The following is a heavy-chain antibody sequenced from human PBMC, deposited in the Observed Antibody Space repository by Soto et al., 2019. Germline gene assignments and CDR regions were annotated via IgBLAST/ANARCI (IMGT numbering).Heavy chain of an antibody. Sequence: PSPTLSLTCAISGDSVSSHSAAWNWIRQSPSRGLEWLGRTYYRSKWYNDYAVSVKSRITINPDTSKNQFSLQLNSVTPEDTAVYYCARSLLAYCGGDCYSDFDYWGQGTLVTVSS. V-gene: IGHV6-1*01. CDR2: TYYRSKWYN. J-gene: IGHJ4*02. D-gene: IGHD2-21*02. CDR1: GDSVSSHSAA. CDR3: ARSLLAYCGGDCYSDFDY.